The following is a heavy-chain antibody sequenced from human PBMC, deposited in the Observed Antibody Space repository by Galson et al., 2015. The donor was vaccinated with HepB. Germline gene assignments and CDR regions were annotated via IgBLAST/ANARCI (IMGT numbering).Heavy chain of an antibody. CDR1: GYSFTNYW. CDR2: IYPGDSDT. Sequence: QSGAEVKKPGECLKISCKGSGYSFTNYWIAWMRQMPGKGLEWMGIIYPGDSDTRYSPSFQGQVTISADKSISTAYLQWNSLKASDSAMYFCARQEGTSWYPDHWGQGTLVTVSS. V-gene: IGHV5-51*01. CDR3: ARQEGTSWYPDH. J-gene: IGHJ4*02. D-gene: IGHD6-13*01.